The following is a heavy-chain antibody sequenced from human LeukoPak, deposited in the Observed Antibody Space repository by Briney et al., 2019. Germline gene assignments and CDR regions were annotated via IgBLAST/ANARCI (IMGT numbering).Heavy chain of an antibody. CDR2: IKQDGSEK. CDR1: GFTFSSYW. CDR3: ARDTFGGPLDY. Sequence: GGSLRLSCAASGFTFSSYWMSWVRQAPGKGLEWVANIKQDGSEKYYVDSVKGRFTISRGNAKNSLYLQMNSLRAEDTAVYYCARDTFGGPLDYWGQGTLVTVSS. V-gene: IGHV3-7*01. D-gene: IGHD3-16*01. J-gene: IGHJ4*02.